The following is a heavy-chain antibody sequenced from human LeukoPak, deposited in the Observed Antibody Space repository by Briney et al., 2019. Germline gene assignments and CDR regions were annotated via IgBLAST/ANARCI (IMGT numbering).Heavy chain of an antibody. CDR1: GYTFISYY. V-gene: IGHV1-46*01. D-gene: IGHD2-15*01. CDR3: ARDLGLCSGGSCYSFDP. Sequence: ASVKVSCKASGYTFISYYMHWVRQAPGQGLEWMGIINLRGGHTSYTQNFQGRVGMTGDTSTSTVYMELSSLRSEDTAVYYCARDLGLCSGGSCYSFDPRGQGTLVTVSS. CDR2: INLRGGHT. J-gene: IGHJ5*02.